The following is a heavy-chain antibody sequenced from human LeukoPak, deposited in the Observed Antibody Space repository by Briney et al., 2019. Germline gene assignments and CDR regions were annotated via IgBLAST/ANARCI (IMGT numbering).Heavy chain of an antibody. Sequence: RSETLSLTCAVYGGSFSGYYWSWIRQPPGKGLEWIGEINHSGSTNYNPSLKSRVTISVDTSKNQFSLKLSSVTAADTAVYYCARPMGFRAFDLWGRGTLVTVSS. CDR3: ARPMGFRAFDL. CDR1: GGSFSGYY. J-gene: IGHJ2*01. D-gene: IGHD3-10*01. V-gene: IGHV4-34*01. CDR2: INHSGST.